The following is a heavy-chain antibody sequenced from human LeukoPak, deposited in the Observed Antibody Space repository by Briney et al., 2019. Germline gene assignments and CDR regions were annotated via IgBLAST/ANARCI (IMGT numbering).Heavy chain of an antibody. Sequence: GGSLRLSCAASRFTFSNYDLNWVRQGPGKGLEWVSYISRTGSSIYYADSVKGRFTISRDNAKSSLYLQMNSLRDADTAVYYCARWSDVPYFDYWGQGILVTVSS. J-gene: IGHJ4*02. D-gene: IGHD1-26*01. CDR3: ARWSDVPYFDY. CDR1: RFTFSNYD. V-gene: IGHV3-48*03. CDR2: ISRTGSSI.